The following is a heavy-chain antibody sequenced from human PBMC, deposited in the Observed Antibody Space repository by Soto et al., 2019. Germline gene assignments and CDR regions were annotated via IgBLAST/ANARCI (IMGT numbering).Heavy chain of an antibody. V-gene: IGHV1-24*01. CDR2: FDPEDGET. Sequence: GASVKVSCKVSGYTLTELSMHWVRQAPGKGLEWMGGFDPEDGETIYAQKFQGRVTMTEDTSTDTAYMELSSLRSEDTAVYYCATGSYDYYYYYMDVWGKGTTVTVSS. CDR3: ATGSYDYYYYYMDV. J-gene: IGHJ6*03. D-gene: IGHD2-2*01. CDR1: GYTLTELS.